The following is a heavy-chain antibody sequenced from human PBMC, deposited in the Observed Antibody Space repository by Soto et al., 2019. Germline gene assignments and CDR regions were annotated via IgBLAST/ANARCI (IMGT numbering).Heavy chain of an antibody. CDR2: MYNSGTT. CDR3: ARGPTSDKVDY. J-gene: IGHJ4*02. V-gene: IGHV4-30-4*01. CDR1: GGSITNNNYY. Sequence: SETLSLTCTVSGGSITNNNYYWSWIRQPPGKGLEWIGHMYNSGTTYSNPSLKGRVTISGDTSKNQFSLNLSSVTAADTAVYYCARGPTSDKVDYWGQGTRVTVSS.